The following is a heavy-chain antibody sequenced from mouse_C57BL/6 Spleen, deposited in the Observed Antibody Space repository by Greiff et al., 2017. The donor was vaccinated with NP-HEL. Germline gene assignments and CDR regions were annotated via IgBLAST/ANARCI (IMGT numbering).Heavy chain of an antibody. CDR1: GFTFSDYY. CDR2: INDDGSST. Sequence: EVRLVESEGGLVQPGSSIKLSCTASGFTFSDYYMAWVRQVPEKGLEWVANINDDGSSTYYLDSLKSRFIISRDNAKNILYLQMSSLKSEDTATYYCARVTTVVGFDYWGQGTTLTVSS. J-gene: IGHJ2*01. D-gene: IGHD1-1*01. V-gene: IGHV5-16*01. CDR3: ARVTTVVGFDY.